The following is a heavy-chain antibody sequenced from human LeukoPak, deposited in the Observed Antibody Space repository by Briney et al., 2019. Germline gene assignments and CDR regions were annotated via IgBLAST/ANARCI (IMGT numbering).Heavy chain of an antibody. CDR3: AREQPLVPGLNYFGY. D-gene: IGHD3-9*01. J-gene: IGHJ4*02. CDR1: GFTFSSYS. Sequence: GGSLRLSCAASGFTFSSYSMNWVRQAPGKGLEWVSYISSSSSTIYYADSVKGRFTISRDNAKNSLYLQMNSLRAEDTAVYYCAREQPLVPGLNYFGYWGQGTLVTVSS. V-gene: IGHV3-48*01. CDR2: ISSSSSTI.